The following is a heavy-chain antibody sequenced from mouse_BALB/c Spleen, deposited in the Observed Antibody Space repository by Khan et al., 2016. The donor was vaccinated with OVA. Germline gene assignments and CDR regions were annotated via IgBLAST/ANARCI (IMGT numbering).Heavy chain of an antibody. J-gene: IGHJ3*01. D-gene: IGHD1-2*01. V-gene: IGHV5-6*01. CDR3: ERLRFTTPTAWFAY. CDR2: ISNGGSYT. Sequence: EVELVESGGDLVKPGGSLNLSCEASGFTFSSYGMSWLRQTPDKRLEWVATISNGGSYTYYPDSVQGRLTISRDNAKNTLYLQMSSLKSEDTAMYSCERLRFTTPTAWFAYWGQGTLVTVSA. CDR1: GFTFSSYG.